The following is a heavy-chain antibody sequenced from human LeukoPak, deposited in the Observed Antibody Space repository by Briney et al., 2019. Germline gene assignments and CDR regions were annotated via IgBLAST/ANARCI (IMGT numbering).Heavy chain of an antibody. J-gene: IGHJ6*01. CDR3: GRRPQFFFYGIGV. Sequence: SETLSLTCAVYGGSFSGYYWSWIRQPPGKGLEWIGEINHSGSTNYNPSLKSRVTISVDTSKNQFSLKLSSVTAADTAVYYCGRRPQFFFYGIGVWGQGTTVTVPS. CDR2: INHSGST. CDR1: GGSFSGYY. D-gene: IGHD5-24*01. V-gene: IGHV4-34*01.